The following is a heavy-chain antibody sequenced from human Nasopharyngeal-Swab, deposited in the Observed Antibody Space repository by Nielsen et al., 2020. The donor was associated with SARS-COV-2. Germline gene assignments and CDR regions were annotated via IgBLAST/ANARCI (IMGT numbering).Heavy chain of an antibody. CDR2: IKQGGSEQ. J-gene: IGHJ3*02. V-gene: IGHV3-7*04. D-gene: IGHD2-21*02. CDR1: GFNLGDYY. Sequence: GESLKISCVASGFNLGDYYMTWVRQPPGKGLEWVANIKQGGSEQFYVDSVKGRFTISRDDAKNSVYLQMNSLRAEDTAVYYCARESVVTGMDDATDIWGQGTMVTVSS. CDR3: ARESVVTGMDDATDI.